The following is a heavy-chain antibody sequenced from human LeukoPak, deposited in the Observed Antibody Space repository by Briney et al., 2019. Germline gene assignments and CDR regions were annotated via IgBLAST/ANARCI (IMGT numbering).Heavy chain of an antibody. CDR2: IYHNGTP. CDR3: ATAPILRGEGGEHYKYGMDV. D-gene: IGHD2-2*02. V-gene: IGHV4-4*02. CDR1: VGSISRGNW. Sequence: SETLSLTCAVSVGSISRGNWWSWVRQSPGKGLEWIGEIYHNGTPNYSPSLKSRVTISADTFKNHFSLKLTSVTAADTAVYYCATAPILRGEGGEHYKYGMDVWGQGTTVIVSS. J-gene: IGHJ6*02.